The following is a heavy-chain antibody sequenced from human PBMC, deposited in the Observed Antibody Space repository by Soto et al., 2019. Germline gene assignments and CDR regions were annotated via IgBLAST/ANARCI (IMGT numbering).Heavy chain of an antibody. Sequence: QVQLQESGPGLVKPSGTLSLTCAVSGGSISSSNWWSWVRQPPGKGPEWIGEIYHSGSTNYNPSLKSRVTISVDKSKNQFSLKLSSVTAADTAVYYCARSYDSSGYYYKAGFDYWGQGTLVTVSS. CDR3: ARSYDSSGYYYKAGFDY. V-gene: IGHV4-4*02. CDR2: IYHSGST. CDR1: GGSISSSNW. D-gene: IGHD3-22*01. J-gene: IGHJ4*02.